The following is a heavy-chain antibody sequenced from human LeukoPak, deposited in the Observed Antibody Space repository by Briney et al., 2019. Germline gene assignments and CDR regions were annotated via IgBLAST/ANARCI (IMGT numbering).Heavy chain of an antibody. J-gene: IGHJ6*02. CDR2: IYYSGST. CDR3: ARGGGWYYYGMDV. V-gene: IGHV4-59*01. CDR1: GGSISSYY. D-gene: IGHD6-19*01. Sequence: SETLSLTCTVAGGSISSYYWSWIRQPPGKGLEWIGYIYYSGSTNYNPSLKSRVTISVDTSKNQFSLKLSSVTAADAAVYYCARGGGWYYYGMDVWGQGTTVTVSS.